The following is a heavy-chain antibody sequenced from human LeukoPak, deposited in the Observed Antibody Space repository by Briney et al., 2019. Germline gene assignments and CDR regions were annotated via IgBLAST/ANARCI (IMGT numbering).Heavy chain of an antibody. CDR1: GFTFSTYG. Sequence: GGSLRLSCAASGFTFSTYGMHWVRQAPGKGLEWVTFISYDGSNKYYADSVKGRFTISRDNSKNTLYLQMNSLGAEDTALYYCAKDLYYYDRGGVDYWGQGTLVTVSS. V-gene: IGHV3-30*18. J-gene: IGHJ4*02. D-gene: IGHD3-22*01. CDR3: AKDLYYYDRGGVDY. CDR2: ISYDGSNK.